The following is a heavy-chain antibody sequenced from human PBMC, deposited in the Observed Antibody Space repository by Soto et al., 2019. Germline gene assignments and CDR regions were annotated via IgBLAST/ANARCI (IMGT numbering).Heavy chain of an antibody. CDR2: IIPIFGTA. CDR1: GGTFSSYA. J-gene: IGHJ3*02. CDR3: ARDLEGGAAHPLAFDI. Sequence: SVKVSCKASGGTFSSYAISWVRQAPGQGLEWMGGIIPIFGTANYAQKFQGRVTITADESTSTAYMELSSLRSEDTAVYYCARDLEGGAAHPLAFDIWGQGTMVTVSS. V-gene: IGHV1-69*13. D-gene: IGHD6-6*01.